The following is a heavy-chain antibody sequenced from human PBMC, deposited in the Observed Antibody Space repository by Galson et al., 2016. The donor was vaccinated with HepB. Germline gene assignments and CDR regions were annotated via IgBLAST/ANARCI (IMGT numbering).Heavy chain of an antibody. CDR3: ARHVRFTTDFDY. CDR1: GDSVSSGKYY. J-gene: IGHJ4*02. D-gene: IGHD3-3*01. V-gene: IGHV4-61*01. CDR2: ISYSGNT. Sequence: SETLSLTCTVSGDSVSSGKYYWSWIRQPPGKGLEWIAYISYSGNTNSNPSLKSRVALSIDRSKSQFSLKLSSVTAADTAMYYCARHVRFTTDFDYWGQGILVTVSS.